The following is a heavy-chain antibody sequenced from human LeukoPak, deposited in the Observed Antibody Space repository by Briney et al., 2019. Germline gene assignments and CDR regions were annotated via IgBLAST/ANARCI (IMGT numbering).Heavy chain of an antibody. V-gene: IGHV4-39*07. Sequence: AETLSLTCSVSGGSISSINNYWGWIRQPPGKGLEWIGSIYYSGSTYYNPSLESRVTISVDTSKNQFSLKLSSVTAADTAVYYCARDLRRRSRSDCWGQGTLVTLST. J-gene: IGHJ4*02. CDR1: GGSISSINNY. CDR2: IYYSGST. CDR3: ARDLRRRSRSDC. D-gene: IGHD1-14*01.